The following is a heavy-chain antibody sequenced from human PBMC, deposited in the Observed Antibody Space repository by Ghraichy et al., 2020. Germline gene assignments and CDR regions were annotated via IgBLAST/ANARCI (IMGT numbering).Heavy chain of an antibody. D-gene: IGHD3-10*01. CDR2: ISSSSSYI. CDR3: ARGYLDYYGSGSPPKAFDI. J-gene: IGHJ3*02. CDR1: GFTFSSYS. V-gene: IGHV3-21*01. Sequence: GGSLRLSCAASGFTFSSYSMNWVRQAPGKGLEWVSSISSSSSYIYYADSVKGRFTISRDNAKNSLYLQMNSLRAEDTAVYYCARGYLDYYGSGSPPKAFDICGQATMVTVSS.